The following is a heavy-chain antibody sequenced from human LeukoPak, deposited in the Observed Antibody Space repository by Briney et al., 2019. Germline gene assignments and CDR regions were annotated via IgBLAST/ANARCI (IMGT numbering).Heavy chain of an antibody. Sequence: GSLRLSCAASGFTFSSYAMSWVRQAPGKGLEWVSAISGSGGSTYYADSVKGRFTISRDNSKNTLFLQMNSLRAEDTAVYYCAKDPRAYCSGGSCYVAYWGQGTLVTVSS. CDR1: GFTFSSYA. V-gene: IGHV3-23*01. CDR2: ISGSGGST. CDR3: AKDPRAYCSGGSCYVAY. D-gene: IGHD2-15*01. J-gene: IGHJ4*02.